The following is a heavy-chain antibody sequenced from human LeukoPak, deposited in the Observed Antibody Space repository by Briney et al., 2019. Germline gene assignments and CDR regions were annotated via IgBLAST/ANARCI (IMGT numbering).Heavy chain of an antibody. CDR3: ARGLRRIAVAGTSYYFDY. D-gene: IGHD6-19*01. CDR2: MNPNSGNT. V-gene: IGHV1-8*01. J-gene: IGHJ4*02. CDR1: GYTFTSYD. Sequence: ASVNVSCTASGYTFTSYDINWVRQATGQGLEWMGWMNPNSGNTGYAQKFQGRVTMTRNTSISTAYMELSGLRSEDTAVYYCARGLRRIAVAGTSYYFDYWGQGTLVTVSS.